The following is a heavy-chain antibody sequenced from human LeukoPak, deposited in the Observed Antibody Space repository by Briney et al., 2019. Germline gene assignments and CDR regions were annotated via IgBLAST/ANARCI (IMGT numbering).Heavy chain of an antibody. V-gene: IGHV1-69*13. CDR1: GGTFSSYA. CDR2: IIPIFGTA. D-gene: IGHD3-22*01. Sequence: SVKVSCKASGGTFSSYAISWVRQAPGQGLEWMGGIIPIFGTANYAQKFQGRVTITADESTSTAYMELSSLRSEDTAMYYCARPWSADSSGYYYYYWGQGTLVTVSS. CDR3: ARPWSADSSGYYYYY. J-gene: IGHJ4*02.